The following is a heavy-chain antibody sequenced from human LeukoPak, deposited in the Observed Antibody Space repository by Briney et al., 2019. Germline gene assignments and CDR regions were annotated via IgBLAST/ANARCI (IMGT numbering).Heavy chain of an antibody. CDR3: ARDRDWGCSYCSY. CDR1: GFTFSSYG. J-gene: IGHJ4*02. D-gene: IGHD7-27*01. V-gene: IGHV3-33*01. Sequence: GGSLRLSCAASGFTFSSYGMHWVRQAPGKGLEWVAVIWFDGSNKYYADSVKGRFTIPRDNSKNTLYLQMNSLRAEDTAVYYCARDRDWGCSYCSYWGQGTLVTVSS. CDR2: IWFDGSNK.